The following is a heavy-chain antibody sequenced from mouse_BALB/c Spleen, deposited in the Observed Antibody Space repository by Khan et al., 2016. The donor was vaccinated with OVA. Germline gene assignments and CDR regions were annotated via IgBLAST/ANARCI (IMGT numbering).Heavy chain of an antibody. V-gene: IGHV5-9-3*01. CDR2: ISSGGHYT. CDR3: ARSLVDYHAMDY. D-gene: IGHD2-2*01. Sequence: ELVESGGGLVKPGGSLKLSCSASGFTFSTYAMSWVRQTPEKRLEWVATISSGGHYTFYPDSVKGRFTISRDNAKNTMDLQMSSLRSEDTAMYYCARSLVDYHAMDYWGQGTSVTVSS. J-gene: IGHJ4*01. CDR1: GFTFSTYA.